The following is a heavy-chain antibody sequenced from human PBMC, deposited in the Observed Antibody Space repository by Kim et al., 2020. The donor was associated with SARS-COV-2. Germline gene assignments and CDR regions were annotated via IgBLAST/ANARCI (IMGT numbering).Heavy chain of an antibody. D-gene: IGHD3-10*01. CDR2: ISGDGGST. CDR1: GFTFDDYA. Sequence: GGSLRLSCAASGFTFDDYAMHWVRQAPGKGLEWVSLISGDGGSTYYADSVKGRFTISRDNSKNSLYLQMNSLRTEDTALYYCAKDRFKIRLLWFGELPDYWGQGTLVTVSS. V-gene: IGHV3-43*02. CDR3: AKDRFKIRLLWFGELPDY. J-gene: IGHJ4*02.